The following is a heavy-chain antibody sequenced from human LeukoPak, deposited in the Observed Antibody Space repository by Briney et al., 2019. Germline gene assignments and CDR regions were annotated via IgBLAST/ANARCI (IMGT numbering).Heavy chain of an antibody. CDR3: GGRAARPGDAFDI. D-gene: IGHD6-6*01. Sequence: KSSETLSLTCTVSGGSISSYYWSWIRQPPGKGLEWIGYIYYSGSTNYNPSLKSRVTISVDTPKNQFSLKLSPVTAADTAVHYCGGRAARPGDAFDIWGQGTMVTVSS. CDR1: GGSISSYY. J-gene: IGHJ3*02. V-gene: IGHV4-59*01. CDR2: IYYSGST.